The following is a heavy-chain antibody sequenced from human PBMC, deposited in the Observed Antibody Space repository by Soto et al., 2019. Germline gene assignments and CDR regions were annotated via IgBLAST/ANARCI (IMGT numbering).Heavy chain of an antibody. CDR1: GFTVSSNY. V-gene: IGHV3-53*01. CDR3: ARDSDYGDYQNYYYGMDV. D-gene: IGHD4-17*01. J-gene: IGHJ6*02. CDR2: IYSGGST. Sequence: GGSLRLSCAASGFTVSSNYMSWVRQAPGKGLEWVSVIYSGGSTYYADSVKGRFTISRDNSKNTLYLQMNSLRAEDTAVYYCARDSDYGDYQNYYYGMDVWGQGTTVTSP.